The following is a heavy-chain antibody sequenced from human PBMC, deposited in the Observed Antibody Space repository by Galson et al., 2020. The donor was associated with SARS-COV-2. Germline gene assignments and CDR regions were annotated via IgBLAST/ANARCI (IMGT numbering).Heavy chain of an antibody. CDR1: GFSLSTSGMC. CDR3: ARIPVVGAATIGSYYYYGMDV. V-gene: IGHV2-70*01. CDR2: IDWDDDK. D-gene: IGHD2-15*01. Sequence: SGPTLVKPTQTLTLTCTFSGFSLSTSGMCVSWIRQPPGKALEWLALIDWDDDKYYSTSLKTRLTISKDTSKNQVVLTMTNMDPGDTATYYCARIPVVGAATIGSYYYYGMDVWGQGTTVTVSS. J-gene: IGHJ6*02.